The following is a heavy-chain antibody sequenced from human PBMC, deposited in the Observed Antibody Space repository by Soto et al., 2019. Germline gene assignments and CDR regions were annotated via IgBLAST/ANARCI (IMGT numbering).Heavy chain of an antibody. J-gene: IGHJ4*02. Sequence: XETLSLTCTVSGCSISSSDHYWGWIRQPPGKGLEWIGSIYNSGITYYNPSLKSRVTISVDTSKNQFSLKLNSVTAADTAVYFCARPSFGGVTPFVYWGQGTLVTVSS. D-gene: IGHD3-16*01. CDR3: ARPSFGGVTPFVY. V-gene: IGHV4-39*01. CDR2: IYNSGIT. CDR1: GCSISSSDHY.